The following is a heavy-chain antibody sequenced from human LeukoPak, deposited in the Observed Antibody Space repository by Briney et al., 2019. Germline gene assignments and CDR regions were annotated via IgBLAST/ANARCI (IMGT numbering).Heavy chain of an antibody. Sequence: PGGPLTLSCAASGFTFSSYVVRWVRQAPGKGRGWVSGISGSGGSTYYADSVKGRFTISRDNSKNTLYLQMNSLRAEDTAVYYCATTLLRASTYMDVWGKGTTVTVSS. CDR2: ISGSGGST. J-gene: IGHJ6*03. CDR3: ATTLLRASTYMDV. V-gene: IGHV3-23*01. D-gene: IGHD1-1*01. CDR1: GFTFSSYV.